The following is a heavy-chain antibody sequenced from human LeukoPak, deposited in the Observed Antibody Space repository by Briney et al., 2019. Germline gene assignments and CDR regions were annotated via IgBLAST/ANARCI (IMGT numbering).Heavy chain of an antibody. V-gene: IGHV3-21*01. CDR2: ISSSSSYI. CDR3: ARDSSTRNSYDFWSGYLNSDAFDI. CDR1: GFTFSSYS. J-gene: IGHJ3*02. Sequence: GGSLRLSCAASGFTFSSYSMNWVRQAPGKGLEWVSSISSSSSYIYYAESVKGRFTISRDNAKNSLYLQMNSLRAEDTAVYYCARDSSTRNSYDFWSGYLNSDAFDIWGQGTMVTVSS. D-gene: IGHD3-3*01.